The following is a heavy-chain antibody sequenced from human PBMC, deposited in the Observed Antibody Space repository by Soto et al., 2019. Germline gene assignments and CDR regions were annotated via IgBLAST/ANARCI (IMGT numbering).Heavy chain of an antibody. CDR2: IIPIFGTA. Sequence: QVQLVQSGAEVKKPGSSVKVSCKASGGTFSSYAISWVRQAPGQGLEWMGGIIPIFGTANYGQKFQGRVTITAGETTSTAYKELSSLRSEDTAVYYCARENIAARPPTYYYYYGMDVWGQGTTVTVSS. CDR1: GGTFSSYA. V-gene: IGHV1-69*01. CDR3: ARENIAARPPTYYYYYGMDV. J-gene: IGHJ6*02. D-gene: IGHD6-6*01.